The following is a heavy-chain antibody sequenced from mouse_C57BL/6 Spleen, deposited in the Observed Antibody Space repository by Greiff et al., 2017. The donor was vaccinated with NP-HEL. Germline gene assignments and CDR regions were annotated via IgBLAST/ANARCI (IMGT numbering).Heavy chain of an antibody. J-gene: IGHJ3*01. CDR1: GFSLTSYG. V-gene: IGHV2-2*01. CDR2: IWSGGST. Sequence: VQLVESGPGLVQPSQCLSITCTVSGFSLTSYGVHWVRQSPGKGLEWLGVIWSGGSTDYNAAFISRLSISKDNSKSQVFFKMNSLQADDTAKYYCARNYHGSSGAYWGQGTLVTVSA. D-gene: IGHD1-1*01. CDR3: ARNYHGSSGAY.